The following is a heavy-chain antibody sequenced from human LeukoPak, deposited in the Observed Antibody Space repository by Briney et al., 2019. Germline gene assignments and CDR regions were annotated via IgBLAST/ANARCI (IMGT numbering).Heavy chain of an antibody. Sequence: PPVILWLTRTISRASSRGNFWIWVRPAPGKGLEWIGYIYYSGTTNYNPSLKTRVTISVDTSKNQFSLRLSSVTAADTALYYCARHPPRGSAGATFDYWGQGTLVTVSS. CDR3: ARHPPRGSAGATFDY. CDR2: IYYSGTT. J-gene: IGHJ4*02. V-gene: IGHV4-59*08. CDR1: RASSRGNF. D-gene: IGHD3-10*01.